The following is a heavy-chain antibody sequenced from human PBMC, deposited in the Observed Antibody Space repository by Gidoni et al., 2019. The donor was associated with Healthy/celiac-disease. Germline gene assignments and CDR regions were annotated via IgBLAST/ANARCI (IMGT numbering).Heavy chain of an antibody. CDR2: ISGSGGST. J-gene: IGHJ4*02. V-gene: IGHV3-23*01. CDR3: AKDHGGYYYDSSGYYWGY. D-gene: IGHD3-22*01. Sequence: AASGFTFSSYAMSWVRQAPGKGLEWVSAISGSGGSTYYADSVKGRFTISRDNSKNTLYLQMNSLRAEDTAVYYCAKDHGGYYYDSSGYYWGYWGQGTLVTVSS. CDR1: GFTFSSYA.